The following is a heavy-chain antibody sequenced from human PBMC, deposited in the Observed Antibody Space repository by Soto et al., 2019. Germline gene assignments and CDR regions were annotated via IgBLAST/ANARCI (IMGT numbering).Heavy chain of an antibody. Sequence: GGSLRLSCAASGFTFSSYAMHWVRQAPGKGLEWVAVISHDGSNKYYADSVKGRFTISRDNSKNTLYLQMNSLRAEDTAVYYCARTVLAGTWSLYFDYWGQGTLVTVSS. CDR2: ISHDGSNK. CDR3: ARTVLAGTWSLYFDY. V-gene: IGHV3-30-3*01. J-gene: IGHJ4*02. CDR1: GFTFSSYA. D-gene: IGHD3-3*02.